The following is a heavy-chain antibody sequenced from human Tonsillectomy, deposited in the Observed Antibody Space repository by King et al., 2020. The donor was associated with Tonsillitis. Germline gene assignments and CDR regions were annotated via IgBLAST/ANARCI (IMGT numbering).Heavy chain of an antibody. D-gene: IGHD3-10*01. CDR3: ARVEVVRGVGAYDI. J-gene: IGHJ3*02. CDR1: GFTFSSYS. V-gene: IGHV3-21*01. CDR2: ITSSSNYI. Sequence: VQLVESGGGLVKPGGSLRLSCAASGFTFSSYSLHWVRQAPGKGLEWVSSITSSSNYIYYADSMEGRCTISRDNAKNSLYLQMNSLRAEDTAMYYCARVEVVRGVGAYDIWGQGTMVTVSS.